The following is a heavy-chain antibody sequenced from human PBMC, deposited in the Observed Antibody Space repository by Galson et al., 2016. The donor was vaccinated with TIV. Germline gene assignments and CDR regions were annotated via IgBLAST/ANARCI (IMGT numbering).Heavy chain of an antibody. J-gene: IGHJ4*02. Sequence: SLRLSCAASGFTFSSYPMHWVPQAPGKGLEWVAYLSFDGSDNYYAASVKGRFTISRDKSKNSLYLQMDSLRAEDTAVYSCARVYADYYFDYWGQGTLVTVSS. D-gene: IGHD4-17*01. V-gene: IGHV3-30-3*01. CDR1: GFTFSSYP. CDR3: ARVYADYYFDY. CDR2: LSFDGSDN.